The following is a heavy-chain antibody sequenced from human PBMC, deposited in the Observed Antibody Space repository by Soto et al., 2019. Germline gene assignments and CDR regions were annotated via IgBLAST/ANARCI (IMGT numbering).Heavy chain of an antibody. CDR2: INPDSGGT. CDR1: GYTFTDYY. Sequence: QEQLVQSGAEVKKPGASLKVSCKASGYTFTDYYIHWVRQAPGQGLEWVGWINPDSGGTNLAQRFQGRVTMTSDTSINTAYMELSSLRSDDTAVYYCARVAPYCSTTTCYIDSWGQGTLVTVSS. CDR3: ARVAPYCSTTTCYIDS. V-gene: IGHV1-2*02. D-gene: IGHD2-2*01. J-gene: IGHJ4*02.